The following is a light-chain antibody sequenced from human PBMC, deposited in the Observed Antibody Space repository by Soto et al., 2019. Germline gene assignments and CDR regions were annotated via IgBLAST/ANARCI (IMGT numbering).Light chain of an antibody. Sequence: QSVLTQPPSASGPPGQRVTILCLGSSPNIGSNYVYWYQQLPGTAPKLLIYRNNQRPSGVPDRFSGSKSGTSASLAISGLRSEDEADYYCAAWDDSLSGNVVFGGGTKVTVL. CDR1: SPNIGSNY. CDR2: RNN. J-gene: IGLJ2*01. V-gene: IGLV1-47*01. CDR3: AAWDDSLSGNVV.